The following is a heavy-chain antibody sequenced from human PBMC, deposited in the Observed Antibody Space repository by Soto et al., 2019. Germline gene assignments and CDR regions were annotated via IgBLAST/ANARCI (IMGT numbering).Heavy chain of an antibody. CDR3: AKAYSNSWPNDWFDP. CDR1: GFTFSSYA. Sequence: EVQLLESGGGWLQPGGSLRLSCAASGFTFSSYAMNWVRQAPGKGLEWVSGITGSGAGSYYSDSVKGRFTISRDNYKTTLYLQMNSLRAEDTAVYYCAKAYSNSWPNDWFDPWGQGTLVTVSS. V-gene: IGHV3-23*01. J-gene: IGHJ5*02. D-gene: IGHD6-13*01. CDR2: ITGSGAGS.